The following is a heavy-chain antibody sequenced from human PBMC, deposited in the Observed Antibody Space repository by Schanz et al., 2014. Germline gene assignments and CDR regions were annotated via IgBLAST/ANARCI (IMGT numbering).Heavy chain of an antibody. D-gene: IGHD1-1*01. J-gene: IGHJ4*02. CDR3: MAMGRNTSHYFDH. V-gene: IGHV3-33*08. CDR2: IRYDGRNK. CDR1: GFVFRTFA. Sequence: VQLLESGGTVVQPGGSLRVSCAASGFVFRTFAMYWVRQAPGKGLEWVAVIRYDGRNKNFVESVKGRFTIARDNSKNTLFLQMDSLRVEDTAVYYCMAMGRNTSHYFDHWGQGTLVTVSS.